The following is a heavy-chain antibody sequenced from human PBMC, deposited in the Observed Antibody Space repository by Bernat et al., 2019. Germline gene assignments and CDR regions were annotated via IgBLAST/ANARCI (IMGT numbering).Heavy chain of an antibody. D-gene: IGHD6-19*01. CDR2: ISSSSSYI. CDR1: GFTFSSYS. V-gene: IGHV3-21*01. Sequence: EVQLVESGGGLVKPGGSLRLSCAASGFTFSSYSMNWVRQAPGKGLEWASSISSSSSYIYYADSVKGRFTISRDNAKNSLYLQMNSLRAEDTAVYYCARAGHPGYSRGWADYWGQGTLVTVSS. CDR3: ARAGHPGYSRGWADY. J-gene: IGHJ4*02.